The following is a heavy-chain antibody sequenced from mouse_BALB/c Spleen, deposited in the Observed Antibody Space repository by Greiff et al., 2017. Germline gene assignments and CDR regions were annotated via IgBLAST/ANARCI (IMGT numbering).Heavy chain of an antibody. V-gene: IGHV2-9*02. D-gene: IGHD1-2*01. Sequence: VQLQQSGPGLVAPSQSLSITCTVSGFSLTSYGVHWVRQPPGKGLEWLGVIWAGGSTNYNSALMSRLSISKDNSKSQVFLKMNSLQTDDTAMYYCAREAITTATYAMDYWGQGTSVTVSS. CDR2: IWAGGST. J-gene: IGHJ4*01. CDR1: GFSLTSYG. CDR3: AREAITTATYAMDY.